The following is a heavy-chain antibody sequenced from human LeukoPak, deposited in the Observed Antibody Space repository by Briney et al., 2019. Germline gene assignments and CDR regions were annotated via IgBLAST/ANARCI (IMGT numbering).Heavy chain of an antibody. CDR3: ARDAGITGRTCPDY. Sequence: ASVKVSCKASGYTFTSYGLSWVRQAPGQGLEWMGWISAYNGNTNYAQKLQGRVTMTTDTSTSTAYMELRSLRSDDTAVYFCARDAGITGRTCPDYWGQGTLVTVSS. V-gene: IGHV1-18*01. CDR1: GYTFTSYG. J-gene: IGHJ4*02. CDR2: ISAYNGNT. D-gene: IGHD1-20*01.